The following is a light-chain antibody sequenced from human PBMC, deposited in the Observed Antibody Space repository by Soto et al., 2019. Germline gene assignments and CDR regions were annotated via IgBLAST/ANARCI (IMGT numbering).Light chain of an antibody. CDR2: GAS. V-gene: IGKV3-15*01. CDR3: QQYNNWPLYT. Sequence: EIVMTQSPATLSVSPGERATLSCRASQSVSSNLAWYQQKPGQAPRLLIYGASTRATGIPARFSGSGSGTDVTHTISSLQSEDFAVYYCQQYNNWPLYTFGQGTKLEIK. J-gene: IGKJ2*01. CDR1: QSVSSN.